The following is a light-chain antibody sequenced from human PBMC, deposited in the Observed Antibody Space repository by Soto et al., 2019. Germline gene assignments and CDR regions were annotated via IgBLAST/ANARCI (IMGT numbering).Light chain of an antibody. J-gene: IGKJ4*01. CDR2: GAS. CDR1: RSVSSSY. CDR3: QPYNNWPLT. Sequence: EIVLTQSPGTLSLFPXERATLSCRASRSVSSSYLAWYQQKPGQAPRLLIYGASTRATGIPARFSGSRSGPEFTLTINSLQSEDFAIYYCQPYNNWPLTFGGGTKVDIK. V-gene: IGKV3-15*01.